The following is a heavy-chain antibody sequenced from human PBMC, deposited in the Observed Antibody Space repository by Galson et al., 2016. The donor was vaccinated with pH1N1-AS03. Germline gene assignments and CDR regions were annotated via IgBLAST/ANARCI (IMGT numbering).Heavy chain of an antibody. CDR1: RYTFTTYD. CDR2: MNPDSGNT. Sequence: SVKVSCKASRYTFTTYDINWVRQAPGQGLEWMGWMNPDSGNTGYAPSFQGRVTITRDTSISTAYMELSSLRSEDTAVYHCARGVVDCSGPACSGTLRFDPWGQGTLVTVSS. V-gene: IGHV1-8*03. J-gene: IGHJ5*02. D-gene: IGHD2-15*01. CDR3: ARGVVDCSGPACSGTLRFDP.